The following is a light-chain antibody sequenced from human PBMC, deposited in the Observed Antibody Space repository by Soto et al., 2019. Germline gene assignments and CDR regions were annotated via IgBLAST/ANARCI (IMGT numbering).Light chain of an antibody. CDR3: GAWDDSLSGLV. CDR2: SDD. J-gene: IGLJ3*02. Sequence: QSVLTQPPSASATPGQRVIISCSGSSSNIGKNAVKWYQQFPGTAPKLLIHSDDQRPSGVPDRFSGSKSGTSASLTISGLQSEDEANYYCGAWDDSLSGLVFGGGTKVTVL. V-gene: IGLV1-44*01. CDR1: SSNIGKNA.